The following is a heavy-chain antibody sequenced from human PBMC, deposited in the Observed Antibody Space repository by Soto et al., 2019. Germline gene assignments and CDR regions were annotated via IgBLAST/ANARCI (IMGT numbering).Heavy chain of an antibody. Sequence: HPGGSLRLSCTASGFTFSSYWMHWVRQAPGKGLAWVSRVNSDGSSTIYADSVKGRFTISRDNAKNTLYLQMNSLRAEDTAVYYCARDAITYAFDYWGQGTLVTVSS. J-gene: IGHJ4*02. CDR1: GFTFSSYW. V-gene: IGHV3-74*01. D-gene: IGHD1-20*01. CDR2: VNSDGSST. CDR3: ARDAITYAFDY.